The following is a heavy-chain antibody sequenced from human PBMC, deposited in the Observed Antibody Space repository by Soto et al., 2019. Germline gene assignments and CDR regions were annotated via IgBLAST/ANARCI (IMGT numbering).Heavy chain of an antibody. J-gene: IGHJ5*02. CDR3: ARQDCGTNTCTFDP. CDR1: NGFINAHY. Sequence: KPSETLSLTCTVSNGFINAHYWSWLRQPPGGGLEWIGHISYSGTTNYNPSLRSRVTISVDTSKSQFSLRLSSVTAADTSVYFCARQDCGTNTCTFDPWGQGILVTVSS. CDR2: ISYSGTT. D-gene: IGHD1-7*01. V-gene: IGHV4-59*11.